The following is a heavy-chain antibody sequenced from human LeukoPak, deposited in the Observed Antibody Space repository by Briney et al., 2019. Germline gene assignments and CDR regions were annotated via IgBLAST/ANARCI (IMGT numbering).Heavy chain of an antibody. CDR2: IIPIFGTA. Sequence: SVTVSCTASGGTFSSYAISWVRQAPGQGLEWMGGIIPIFGTANYAQKIQGRVTITADESTSTAYMELSSLRSEDTAVYYCARRIAAAGTGPFFYWGQGTLVTVSS. CDR3: ARRIAAAGTGPFFY. V-gene: IGHV1-69*13. D-gene: IGHD6-13*01. CDR1: GGTFSSYA. J-gene: IGHJ4*02.